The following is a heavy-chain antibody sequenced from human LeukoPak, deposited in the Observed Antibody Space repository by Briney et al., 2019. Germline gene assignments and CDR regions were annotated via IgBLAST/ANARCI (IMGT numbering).Heavy chain of an antibody. Sequence: PGGSLRLSCVASGFTFSSSWMSWVRQAPGKGLEWVANIKHDGSEEFYVGSLKGRFTISRDNAKNSLYLQMNSLRDEDTAVYYCARGRGMAAAGMSYFFDYWGQGTLVTVSS. CDR1: GFTFSSSW. D-gene: IGHD6-13*01. J-gene: IGHJ4*02. CDR2: IKHDGSEE. CDR3: ARGRGMAAAGMSYFFDY. V-gene: IGHV3-7*02.